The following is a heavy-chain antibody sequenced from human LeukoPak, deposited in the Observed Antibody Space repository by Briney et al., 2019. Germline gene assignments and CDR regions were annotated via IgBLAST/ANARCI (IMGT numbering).Heavy chain of an antibody. CDR1: GFTFEAYA. CDR3: AKNIRDQLLCGFNY. CDR2: ITGGGEST. Sequence: PGGSLRLSCAASGFTFEAYAMSWVRQAPGKGLEWVADITGGGESTYYADYVKGPFTISRDNSKKTLFLQVNSLRAEDTAVYFCAKNIRDQLLCGFNYWSQGIVVTVSS. D-gene: IGHD2-2*01. V-gene: IGHV3-23*01. J-gene: IGHJ4*02.